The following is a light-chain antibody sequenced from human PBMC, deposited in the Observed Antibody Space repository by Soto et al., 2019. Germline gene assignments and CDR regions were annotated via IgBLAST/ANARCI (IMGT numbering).Light chain of an antibody. V-gene: IGLV2-8*01. J-gene: IGLJ2*01. CDR1: SSDVGGYNS. Sequence: QSVLTQPPSASGSPGQSVTISCTGTSSDVGGYNSVSWYQQHPGKAPELMIYEVTKRPSGVPARFSGSKSGNTASLTVSGLQAEDEAVYYCSSYVTNNVVVFGGGTKLTVL. CDR3: SSYVTNNVVV. CDR2: EVT.